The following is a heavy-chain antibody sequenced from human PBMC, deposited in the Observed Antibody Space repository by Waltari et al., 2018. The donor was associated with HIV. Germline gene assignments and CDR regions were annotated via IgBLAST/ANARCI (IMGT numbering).Heavy chain of an antibody. Sequence: QVQLVESGGGVVQPGRSLRHSCTASGFKFSRYSMHWVRQVPGKGPEWVAVILYDGSEQYSAESVKGRVTISRDHDKNTLSLQMDSLRGDDTALYYGAKAPGRRSGRFDSWGQGTLVT. CDR3: AKAPGRRSGRFDS. CDR2: ILYDGSEQ. D-gene: IGHD3-10*01. V-gene: IGHV3-30*18. J-gene: IGHJ4*02. CDR1: GFKFSRYS.